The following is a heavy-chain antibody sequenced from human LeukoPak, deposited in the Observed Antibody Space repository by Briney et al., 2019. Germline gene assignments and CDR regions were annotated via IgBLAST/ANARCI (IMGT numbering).Heavy chain of an antibody. Sequence: PGGSLRLSCAASGFTFSSYGMHWVRQAPGKGLEYVSAISSNGGSTYYANSVKSRFTIPRDNSKNTLYLQMGSLRAEDMAVYYCARGGGDSSGYYQREYYFDYWGQGTLVTVSS. CDR2: ISSNGGST. CDR1: GFTFSSYG. D-gene: IGHD3-22*01. J-gene: IGHJ4*02. CDR3: ARGGGDSSGYYQREYYFDY. V-gene: IGHV3-64*01.